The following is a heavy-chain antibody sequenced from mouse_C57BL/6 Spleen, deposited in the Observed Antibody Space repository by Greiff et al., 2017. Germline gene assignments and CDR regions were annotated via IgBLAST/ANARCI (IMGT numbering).Heavy chain of an antibody. CDR1: GFTFSSYA. CDR2: ISSGGDYI. V-gene: IGHV5-9-1*02. D-gene: IGHD2-1*01. CDR3: TRDFGNYGGYFDV. Sequence: EVHLVESGEGLVKPGGSLKLSCAASGFTFSSYAMSWVRQTPEKRLEWVAYISSGGDYIYYADTVKGRFTISRDNARNTLYLQMSSLKSEDTAMYYCTRDFGNYGGYFDVWGTGTTVTVSS. J-gene: IGHJ1*03.